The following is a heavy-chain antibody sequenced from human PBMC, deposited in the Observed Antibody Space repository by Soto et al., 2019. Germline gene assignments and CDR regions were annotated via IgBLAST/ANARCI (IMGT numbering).Heavy chain of an antibody. J-gene: IGHJ4*02. D-gene: IGHD1-7*01. V-gene: IGHV1-18*01. CDR2: ISPYNGNT. Sequence: QVQLVQSGAEVKKPGASVKVSCKASGYNFVKYGITWVRQAPGQGLEWLGWISPYNGNTKYAQKIQGRVIMTTDTSTTTAYLELLSLTSDDTAVYYCARASASNWNYVSSSSWGQGTLVTVSS. CDR1: GYNFVKYG. CDR3: ARASASNWNYVSSSS.